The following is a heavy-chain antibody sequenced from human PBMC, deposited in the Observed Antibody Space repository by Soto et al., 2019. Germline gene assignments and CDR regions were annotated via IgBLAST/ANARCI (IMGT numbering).Heavy chain of an antibody. CDR2: ISCPGSNT. Sequence: PGGSLRLSCAATGLIFSTYAMCWVRQAPGKGLEWVSAISCPGSNTYYADSVEGRFTISRDNSKNTLYLQMESLRAEDTAVYYCAEGSGHVYYYGGLDVWGQGTMVTVSS. V-gene: IGHV3-23*01. J-gene: IGHJ6*02. D-gene: IGHD6-19*01. CDR3: AEGSGHVYYYGGLDV. CDR1: GLIFSTYA.